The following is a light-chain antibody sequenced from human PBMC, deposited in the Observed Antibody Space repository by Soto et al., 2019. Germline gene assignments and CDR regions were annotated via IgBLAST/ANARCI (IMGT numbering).Light chain of an antibody. V-gene: IGKV1-6*01. Sequence: AIQMPQSHSTLSASVGDRFTISCLASQGIGNALGWYQQKPGKPPKVLIYGASNLQSGVPPRFSGSGSGTDFTLAISCLQPEDSATYYCLQYINYPWTFGQGAKVDIK. CDR3: LQYINYPWT. CDR2: GAS. CDR1: QGIGNA. J-gene: IGKJ1*01.